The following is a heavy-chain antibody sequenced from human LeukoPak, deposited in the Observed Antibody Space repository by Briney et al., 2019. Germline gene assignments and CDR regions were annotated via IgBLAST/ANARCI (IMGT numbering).Heavy chain of an antibody. CDR3: ARDNSCSSSSCGNSYMDV. CDR2: INPNSGGT. J-gene: IGHJ6*03. D-gene: IGHD2-15*01. V-gene: IGHV1-2*02. CDR1: GYTFTGYY. Sequence: ASVKVSCEASGYTFTGYYIHWVRQAPGQGLEWMGWINPNSGGTNYAQKFQGRVTMTRDTSISTAYMDLSRLRSDDTAVYFCARDNSCSSSSCGNSYMDVWGKGTTVTVAS.